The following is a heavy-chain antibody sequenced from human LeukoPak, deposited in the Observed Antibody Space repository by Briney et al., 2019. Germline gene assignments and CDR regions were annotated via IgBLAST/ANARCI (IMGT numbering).Heavy chain of an antibody. CDR1: GFTFSGYA. D-gene: IGHD7-27*01. J-gene: IGHJ4*02. V-gene: IGHV3-66*01. Sequence: GGSLRLSCAVSGFTFSGYAMNWVRQAPGKGLEWVSVIYSGGTIYYADSVKGRFTISRDNSKNTVYLEMNSLRAEDTAVYYCARDGENHYYDYWGQGTLVTVST. CDR2: IYSGGTI. CDR3: ARDGENHYYDY.